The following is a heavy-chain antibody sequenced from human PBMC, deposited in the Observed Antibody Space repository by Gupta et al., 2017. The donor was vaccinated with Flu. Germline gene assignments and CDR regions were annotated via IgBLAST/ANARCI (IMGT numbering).Heavy chain of an antibody. V-gene: IGHV4-31*01. D-gene: IGHD1-1*01. J-gene: IGHJ5*01. Sequence: LSVLRQVPVKGLEFIGFIYYPGNTYYNPSLKRLLNISVDTSNNEFSLKLTSLTAADTAIYYCAKTSLPTARYSWFDSWGQGTLVAVSS. CDR2: IYYPGNT. CDR3: AKTSLPTARYSWFDS.